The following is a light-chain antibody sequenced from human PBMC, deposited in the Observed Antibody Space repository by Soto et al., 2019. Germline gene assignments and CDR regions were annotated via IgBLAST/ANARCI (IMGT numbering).Light chain of an antibody. CDR1: SSDVGGYNY. J-gene: IGLJ3*02. Sequence: QSVLTQPASVSGSPGQSITISCTGTSSDVGGYNYVSWYQQHPGKAPKLMIYEVSNRPSGLSNRFSGSKSGNTASLTISGLQAEDEADYYCSSYASNTTLFGGGTKLTVL. CDR3: SSYASNTTL. CDR2: EVS. V-gene: IGLV2-14*01.